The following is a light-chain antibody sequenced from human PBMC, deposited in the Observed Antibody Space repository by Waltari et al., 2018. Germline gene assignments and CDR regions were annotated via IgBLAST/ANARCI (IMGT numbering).Light chain of an antibody. CDR3: QQYKDLPRT. V-gene: IGKV1-33*01. Sequence: DIQMTQSPSSMSASVGDRVSITCQASQAISIYLSWYQQKPGKAPKVLIYDASNLETGVPSRFTGSRSGTDFTFTISSLQPEDIATYYCQQYKDLPRTFGQGTKVEI. J-gene: IGKJ1*01. CDR2: DAS. CDR1: QAISIY.